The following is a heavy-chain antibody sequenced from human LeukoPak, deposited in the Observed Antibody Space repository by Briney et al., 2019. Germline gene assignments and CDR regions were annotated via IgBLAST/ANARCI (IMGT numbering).Heavy chain of an antibody. CDR3: GSNGAYCIDY. D-gene: IGHD2-8*01. V-gene: IGHV4-4*02. CDR2: IYRDGNT. Sequence: SGTLSLTCVVSGGSISSGNWWSWVRQSPEKGLEWIGEIYRDGNTNYNPSLKSRATISVDTSNNQFSLKLTSVTAADTAMYYCGSNGAYCIDYWGQGTLVTVSS. J-gene: IGHJ4*02. CDR1: GGSISSGNW.